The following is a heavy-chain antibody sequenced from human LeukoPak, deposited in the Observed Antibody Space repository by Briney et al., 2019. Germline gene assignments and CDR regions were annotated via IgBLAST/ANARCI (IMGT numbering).Heavy chain of an antibody. CDR3: ATHYYDSTGYYFFDY. CDR1: GGTFSNYA. J-gene: IGHJ4*02. D-gene: IGHD3-22*01. Sequence: GASVKVSCKASGGTFSNYALSCVRQPPGQGLEWMGGIIPILGTANYAQKSQGRVTITADESTSTAYMELGSLRSEDTAVYYCATHYYDSTGYYFFDYWGQGTLVTVSS. CDR2: IIPILGTA. V-gene: IGHV1-69*13.